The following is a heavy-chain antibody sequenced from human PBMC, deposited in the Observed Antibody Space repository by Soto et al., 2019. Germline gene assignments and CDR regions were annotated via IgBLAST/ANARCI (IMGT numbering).Heavy chain of an antibody. CDR2: IYSGGSK. Sequence: GGSLRLSCAASGFSVSSNYMTWVRQAPGKGLEWVSFIYSGGSKYYADSVKGRFTISRDSSKNTLYLQMNSLRAEDTAVYFCARRKVADGLWWDGYFDIWGQGTVVTVSS. CDR1: GFSVSSNY. V-gene: IGHV3-53*01. D-gene: IGHD1-26*01. J-gene: IGHJ3*02. CDR3: ARRKVADGLWWDGYFDI.